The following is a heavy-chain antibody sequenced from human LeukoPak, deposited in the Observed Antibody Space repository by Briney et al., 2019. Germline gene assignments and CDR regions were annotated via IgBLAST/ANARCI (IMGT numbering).Heavy chain of an antibody. Sequence: GASVTVSCKASGYSFTGYFLHWLRQAPAQGLEWMGWINPNNGLTNYTQKFKGRVTMTRDTSSATGYMELNRLTSDDTAVFYCARAWGSLYYFDHGGEGPLVTVSS. D-gene: IGHD3-16*01. J-gene: IGHJ4*02. CDR1: GYSFTGYF. CDR2: INPNNGLT. V-gene: IGHV1-2*02. CDR3: ARAWGSLYYFDH.